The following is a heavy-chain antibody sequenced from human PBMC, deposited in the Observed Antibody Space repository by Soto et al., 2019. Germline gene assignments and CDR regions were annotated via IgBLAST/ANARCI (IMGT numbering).Heavy chain of an antibody. J-gene: IGHJ3*02. Sequence: QVQLQESGPGLVKPSETLSLTCTVSGGSISSYYWSWIRQPPGKGLEWIGYIYYSGSTNYNPSLKSRVTISVDTSKNQFSLKLSSVTAADTAVYYCAIRGDAFDIWGQGTMVTVSS. D-gene: IGHD1-20*01. CDR1: GGSISSYY. V-gene: IGHV4-59*01. CDR3: AIRGDAFDI. CDR2: IYYSGST.